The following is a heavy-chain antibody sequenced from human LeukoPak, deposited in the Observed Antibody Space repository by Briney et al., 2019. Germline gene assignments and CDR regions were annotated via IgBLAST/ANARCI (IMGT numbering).Heavy chain of an antibody. CDR2: IKLEGSEK. V-gene: IGHV3-7*01. CDR3: ARVNRGGYLKDYHYDL. J-gene: IGHJ4*02. CDR1: GFRFSSYW. D-gene: IGHD2-21*01. Sequence: GGSLRLSCVTSGFRFSSYWMTWVRQAPGKGLEGVANIKLEGSEKYYGDAAKGRFTISRDNAKTALYLEMSRLGAEDTAVYDCARVNRGGYLKDYHYDLWGQGPLVTVTS.